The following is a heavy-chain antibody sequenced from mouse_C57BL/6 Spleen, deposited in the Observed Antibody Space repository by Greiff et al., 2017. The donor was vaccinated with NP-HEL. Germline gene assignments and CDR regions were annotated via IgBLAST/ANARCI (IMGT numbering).Heavy chain of an antibody. Sequence: EVMLVESGGGLVQPKGSLKLSCAASGFSFNTYAMTWVRQAPGTGLEWVARIRSKSNNYATYYADSVKDRFTISRDDSESMLYLQMNNLKTEDTAMYYCVRSLYAMDYWGQGTSVTVSS. J-gene: IGHJ4*01. V-gene: IGHV10-1*01. CDR2: IRSKSNNYAT. CDR3: VRSLYAMDY. CDR1: GFSFNTYA.